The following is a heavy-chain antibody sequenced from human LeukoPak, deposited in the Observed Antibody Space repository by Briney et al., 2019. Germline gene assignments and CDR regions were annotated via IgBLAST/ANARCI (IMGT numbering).Heavy chain of an antibody. V-gene: IGHV4-34*01. CDR3: ARGRGFEEGATYFDY. CDR2: TNHSGST. CDR1: GGSFSGYY. D-gene: IGHD1-26*01. Sequence: SETLSLTCAVYGGSFSGYYWSWIRQPPGKGLEWIGETNHSGSTNYNPSLKSRVTISVDTSKNQFSLKLSSVTAADTAVYYCARGRGFEEGATYFDYWGQGTLVTVSS. J-gene: IGHJ4*02.